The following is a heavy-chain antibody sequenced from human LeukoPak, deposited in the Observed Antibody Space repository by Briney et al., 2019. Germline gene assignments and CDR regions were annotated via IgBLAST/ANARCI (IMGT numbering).Heavy chain of an antibody. J-gene: IGHJ4*02. Sequence: SETLSLTCTVSGGSISSSSYYWGWIRQPPGKGLEWIGSIYYSGSTYYNPSLKSRVTISVDTSKNQFSLKLSSVTDTDPAVYYCASGPEMATIYYFAYWGQGTLVTVPS. CDR1: GGSISSSSYY. CDR2: IYYSGST. V-gene: IGHV4-39*07. CDR3: ASGPEMATIYYFAY. D-gene: IGHD5-24*01.